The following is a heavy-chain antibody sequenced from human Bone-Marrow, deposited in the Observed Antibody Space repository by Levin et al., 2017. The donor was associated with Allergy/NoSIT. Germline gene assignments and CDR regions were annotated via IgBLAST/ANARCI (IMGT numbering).Heavy chain of an antibody. Sequence: GGSLRLSCTASGPLFNFDDYGMSWVRQVPGKGLEWNSGINWNGDRTDYVDSVKGRFIISRDNAKNSVYLQMDNLRVEDSALYFCARDHRDRHYYAWGLAYGWFAPWGQGTLVTVSS. V-gene: IGHV3-20*04. D-gene: IGHD3-10*01. CDR3: ARDHRDRHYYAWGLAYGWFAP. CDR1: GPLFNFDDYG. CDR2: INWNGDRT. J-gene: IGHJ5*02.